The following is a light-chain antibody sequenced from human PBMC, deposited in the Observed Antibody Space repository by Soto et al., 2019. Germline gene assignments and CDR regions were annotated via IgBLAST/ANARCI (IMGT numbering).Light chain of an antibody. V-gene: IGKV3-15*01. J-gene: IGKJ1*01. CDR1: QGVRSN. CDR2: DAS. Sequence: ILMTQSPATLSVSPGERATLSCWASQGVRSNLAWYQQKPGQAPRLLIYDASSRATGIPARFSGSGSGTEFTPTISSLQSEDFAVYYCQQYNNWPPWTFGQGTKVEIK. CDR3: QQYNNWPPWT.